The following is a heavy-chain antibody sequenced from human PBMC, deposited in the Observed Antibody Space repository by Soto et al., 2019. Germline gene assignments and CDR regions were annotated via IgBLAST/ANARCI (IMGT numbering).Heavy chain of an antibody. CDR2: ISWDGGST. V-gene: IGHV3-43D*04. CDR3: AKDALSRDYDFWSGYYEADGMDV. D-gene: IGHD3-3*01. CDR1: GFTFDDYA. Sequence: GGSLRLSCAASGFTFDDYAMHWVRQAPGKGLEWVSLISWDGGSTYYADSVKGRFTISRDKSKNSLYLQRNSLRAEDTALYYCAKDALSRDYDFWSGYYEADGMDVWGQGTTVTVSS. J-gene: IGHJ6*02.